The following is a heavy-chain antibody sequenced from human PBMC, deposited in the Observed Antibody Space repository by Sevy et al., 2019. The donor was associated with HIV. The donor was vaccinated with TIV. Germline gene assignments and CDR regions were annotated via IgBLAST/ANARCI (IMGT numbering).Heavy chain of an antibody. V-gene: IGHV3-21*01. J-gene: IGHJ4*02. CDR3: ARWDADRRWYFDY. Sequence: GGSLRLSCAASGFTFSSYSMNWVRQAPGKGLEWVSSISRSSSYIYHADSVKGRFTISRDNAKNSLHLQMNCLRAEDTAVYYCARWDADRRWYFDYWGQGILVTVSS. CDR1: GFTFSSYS. CDR2: ISRSSSYI. D-gene: IGHD1-26*01.